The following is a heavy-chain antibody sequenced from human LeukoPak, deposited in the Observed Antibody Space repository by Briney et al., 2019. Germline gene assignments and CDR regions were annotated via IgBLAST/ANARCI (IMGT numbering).Heavy chain of an antibody. CDR2: ISGSGGST. Sequence: GGSLRLSCAASGFTFSSYAMSWVRQAPGKGLEWVSAISGSGGSTYYADSVKGRFTISRDNSKNTLYLQMNSLRAEDTAVYYCATDRGQVVPAAMSTSERQFDYWGQGTLVTVSS. D-gene: IGHD2-2*01. J-gene: IGHJ4*02. V-gene: IGHV3-23*01. CDR1: GFTFSSYA. CDR3: ATDRGQVVPAAMSTSERQFDY.